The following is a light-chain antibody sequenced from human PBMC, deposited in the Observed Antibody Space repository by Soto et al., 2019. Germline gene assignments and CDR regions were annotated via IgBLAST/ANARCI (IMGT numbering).Light chain of an antibody. CDR2: DAS. Sequence: EIVLTQSPATLSFSPGERATLSCRASQSVSSYLAWYQQKPGQAPRLLIYDASNRATGIPARFSGSGSGTDFTLTISSLEPEDFAVYYCQPRSNWPPTFGQGTLLEIK. J-gene: IGKJ5*01. CDR3: QPRSNWPPT. CDR1: QSVSSY. V-gene: IGKV3-11*01.